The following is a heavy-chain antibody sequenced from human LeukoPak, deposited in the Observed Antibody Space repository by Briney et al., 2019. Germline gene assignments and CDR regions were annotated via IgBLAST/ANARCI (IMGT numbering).Heavy chain of an antibody. Sequence: TGGSLRLSCAASGFTFSSYAMYWVRQAPGKGLEWVSSISSSGSFLYYADSVTGRFTISSDNAKNSLYLQMNSLRVEDTAVYFCARGLFGVINPTDYWGQGTPVTVSS. CDR1: GFTFSSYA. V-gene: IGHV3-21*01. D-gene: IGHD3-3*01. J-gene: IGHJ4*02. CDR2: ISSSGSFL. CDR3: ARGLFGVINPTDY.